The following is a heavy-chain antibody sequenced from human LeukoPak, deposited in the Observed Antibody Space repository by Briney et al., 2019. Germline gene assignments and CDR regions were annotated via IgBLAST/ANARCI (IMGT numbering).Heavy chain of an antibody. CDR3: ARDVGITVADSFDP. D-gene: IGHD6-13*01. J-gene: IGHJ5*02. CDR1: GYTFTNYY. V-gene: IGHV1-18*04. CDR2: IHIYRGNT. Sequence: ASVKVSCKASGYTFTNYYMHWVRQAPGQGLEWMGWIHIYRGNTNYAQKFQGRVTMTTDTSTSTVYMEVRGLRSDDTAMYYCARDVGITVADSFDPWGQGTLVTVSS.